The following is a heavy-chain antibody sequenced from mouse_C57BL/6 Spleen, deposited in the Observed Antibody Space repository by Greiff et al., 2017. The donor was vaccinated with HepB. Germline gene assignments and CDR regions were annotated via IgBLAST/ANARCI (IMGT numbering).Heavy chain of an antibody. D-gene: IGHD1-1*01. V-gene: IGHV1-85*01. J-gene: IGHJ4*01. CDR2: IYPRDGST. CDR1: GYTFTSYD. Sequence: QVQLQQSGPELVKPGASVKLSCKASGYTFTSYDINWVKQRPGQGLAWIGWIYPRDGSTKYNEKFKGKATLTVDTSSSTAYMELHSLTSEDTAVYFCSIITTVVEDAMDYWGQGTSVTVSS. CDR3: SIITTVVEDAMDY.